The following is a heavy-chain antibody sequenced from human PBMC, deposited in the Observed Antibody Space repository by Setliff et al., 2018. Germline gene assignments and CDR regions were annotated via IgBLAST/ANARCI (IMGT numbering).Heavy chain of an antibody. J-gene: IGHJ4*02. CDR1: GLTFSSYE. D-gene: IGHD1-7*01. V-gene: IGHV3-48*03. CDR2: ISDSGSTK. Sequence: GGSLRLSCGVFGLTFSSYEMIWVRQAPGKGLEWVSYISDSGSTKYYADSVKGRFTISRDNAKNSLFLQMNSLRTGDTAVYYCAPKGRGELRGEFWGQGTLVTVSS. CDR3: APKGRGELRGEF.